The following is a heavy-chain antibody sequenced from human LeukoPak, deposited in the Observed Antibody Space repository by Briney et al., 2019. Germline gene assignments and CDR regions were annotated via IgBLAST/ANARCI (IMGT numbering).Heavy chain of an antibody. CDR2: INAGNGNT. CDR3: ARGDSSGYYGMDV. J-gene: IGHJ6*02. V-gene: IGHV1-3*01. Sequence: ASVKVSFKASGYTFTSYAMHWVRQAPGQMLEWMGWINAGNGNTKYSQKLQGRVTITRDTSASTAYMELSSLRSEDTAVYYCARGDSSGYYGMDVWGQGTTVTVSS. CDR1: GYTFTSYA. D-gene: IGHD6-19*01.